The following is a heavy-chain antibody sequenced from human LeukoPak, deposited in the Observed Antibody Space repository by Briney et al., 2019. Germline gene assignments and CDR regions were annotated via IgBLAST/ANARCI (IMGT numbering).Heavy chain of an antibody. CDR2: IRYDGSNK. CDR3: ATRRFGELTY. V-gene: IGHV3-30*02. CDR1: GFTFSSYG. J-gene: IGHJ4*02. Sequence: GGSLRLSCAASGFTFSSYGIHWVRQAPGKGLEWVAFIRYDGSNKYYADSVKGRFTISRDNSKNTLYLQMNSLRVEDTAVYYCATRRFGELTYWGQGTLVTVSS. D-gene: IGHD3-10*01.